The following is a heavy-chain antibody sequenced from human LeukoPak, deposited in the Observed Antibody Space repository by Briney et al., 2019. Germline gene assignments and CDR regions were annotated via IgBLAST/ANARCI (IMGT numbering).Heavy chain of an antibody. Sequence: GGSLRLSCAASGFTFDDYGMSWVRQAPGKGLEWVSGINWNGGSTRYADSVKGRSTISRDNAKNSLYLQMNSLRAEDTAFYYCARRDYDTYHFDYWGQGTLVTVSS. CDR3: ARRDYDTYHFDY. CDR1: GFTFDDYG. J-gene: IGHJ4*02. V-gene: IGHV3-20*04. CDR2: INWNGGST. D-gene: IGHD3-9*01.